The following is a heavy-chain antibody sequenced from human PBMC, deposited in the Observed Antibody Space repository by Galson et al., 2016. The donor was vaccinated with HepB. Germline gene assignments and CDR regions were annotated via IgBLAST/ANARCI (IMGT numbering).Heavy chain of an antibody. D-gene: IGHD6-19*01. CDR2: IYHSGNT. CDR1: AGSIGSSKW. Sequence: ETLSLTCAVSAGSIGSSKWWSWVRQPPGKGLEWIGEIYHSGNTNYNPSLKSRVTISVDKSKNHFSLKLTSVTAADTAVYYCATDSSGWYRGAFDIWAKGQWSPSHQ. CDR3: ATDSSGWYRGAFDI. V-gene: IGHV4-4*02. J-gene: IGHJ3*02.